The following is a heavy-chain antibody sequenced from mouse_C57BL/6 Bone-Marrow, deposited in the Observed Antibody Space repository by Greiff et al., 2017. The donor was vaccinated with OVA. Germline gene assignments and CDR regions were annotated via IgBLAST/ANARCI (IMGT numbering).Heavy chain of an antibody. CDR3: ARKKAWPSYAMDY. CDR2: IYPRSGNT. CDR1: GYTFSSYG. V-gene: IGHV1-81*01. J-gene: IGHJ4*01. Sequence: QVQLQQSGAELARPGASVKLSCKASGYTFSSYGISWVKQRTGQGLEWIGEIYPRSGNTYYNEKFKGKATLTADKSSSTAYMELRSLTSDDSAVYFCARKKAWPSYAMDYWGQGTSVTVSS. D-gene: IGHD3-2*02.